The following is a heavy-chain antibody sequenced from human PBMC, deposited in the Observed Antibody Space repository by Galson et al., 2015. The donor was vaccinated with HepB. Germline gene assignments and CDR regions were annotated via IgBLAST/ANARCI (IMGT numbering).Heavy chain of an antibody. D-gene: IGHD1-26*01. CDR1: GGTFSSYA. J-gene: IGHJ4*02. V-gene: IGHV1-69*04. CDR2: IIPILGIA. Sequence: VSCKASGGTFSSYAISWVRQAPGQGLEWMGRIIPILGIANYAQKFQGRVTITADKSTSTAYMELSSLRSEDTAVYYCARGAGATTPIDYWGQGTLVTVSS. CDR3: ARGAGATTPIDY.